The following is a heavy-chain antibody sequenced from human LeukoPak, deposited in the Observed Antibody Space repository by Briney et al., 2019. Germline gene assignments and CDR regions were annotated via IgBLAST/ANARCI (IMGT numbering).Heavy chain of an antibody. V-gene: IGHV3-74*01. CDR1: GFTFSSYW. CDR3: AKNDYYGSGSYFFDY. Sequence: GGSLRLSCAASGFTFSSYWMHWVRQAPGKGLVWVSHINNDGSSTTYADSVKGRFTISRDNAKNTLYLQMNSLRAEDTAVYYCAKNDYYGSGSYFFDYWGQGTLVTVSS. J-gene: IGHJ4*02. D-gene: IGHD3-10*01. CDR2: INNDGSST.